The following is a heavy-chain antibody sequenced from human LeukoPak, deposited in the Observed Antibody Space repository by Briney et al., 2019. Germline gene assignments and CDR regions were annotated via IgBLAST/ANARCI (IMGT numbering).Heavy chain of an antibody. Sequence: GGSLRLSCAASGFTFDDYTMYWVRQVPGKGLECLCLMSWDGGSTYYADPVKGRFTISRDNSKSSLYLQMHSLRAEDTALYYCAKSGYSSSWTGFDYWGQGTLVTVSS. J-gene: IGHJ4*02. D-gene: IGHD6-13*01. V-gene: IGHV3-43*01. CDR2: MSWDGGST. CDR1: GFTFDDYT. CDR3: AKSGYSSSWTGFDY.